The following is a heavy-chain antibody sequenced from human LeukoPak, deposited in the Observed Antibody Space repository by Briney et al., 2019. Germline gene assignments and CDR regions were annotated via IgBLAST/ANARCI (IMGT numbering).Heavy chain of an antibody. CDR2: FDPDDGET. J-gene: IGHJ4*02. D-gene: IGHD1-1*01. CDR3: AADSQKTEVPATDH. CDR1: GYSLIDLS. Sequence: GASVKVSCKVSGYSLIDLSMHWVRQAPGKGLEWMGGFDPDDGETTYAQRFKGRVTMTEDTSTDTAYMELSNLRSDDTAVYYCAADSQKTEVPATDHWGQGTLVTVSS. V-gene: IGHV1-24*01.